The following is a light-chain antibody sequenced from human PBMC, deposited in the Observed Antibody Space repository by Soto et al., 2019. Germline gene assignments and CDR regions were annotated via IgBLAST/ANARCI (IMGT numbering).Light chain of an antibody. Sequence: QSALTQPASVSGSPGQSITISCTGTNSDVGAYNFVSWYQQYPGKAPKLLIYWVSNRPSGVSNRFSGSKSGNTASLTISGLQAEDEADYYCSSFRDSNTWVFGGGTKLTVL. CDR2: WVS. J-gene: IGLJ3*02. CDR3: SSFRDSNTWV. V-gene: IGLV2-14*01. CDR1: NSDVGAYNF.